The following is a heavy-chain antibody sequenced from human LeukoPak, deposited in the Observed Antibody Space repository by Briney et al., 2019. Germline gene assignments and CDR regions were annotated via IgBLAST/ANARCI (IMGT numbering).Heavy chain of an antibody. D-gene: IGHD2-15*01. CDR1: GFTFSSYS. J-gene: IGHJ3*02. CDR2: ISSSSYI. V-gene: IGHV3-21*01. CDR3: ASSPVVAKRRAFDI. Sequence: GGSLRLSCAASGFTFSSYSMNWVRQAPGKGLEWVSSISSSSYIYYADSVKGRFTISRDNAKNSLYLQMNSLRAEDTAVYYCASSPVVAKRRAFDIWGQGTMVTVSS.